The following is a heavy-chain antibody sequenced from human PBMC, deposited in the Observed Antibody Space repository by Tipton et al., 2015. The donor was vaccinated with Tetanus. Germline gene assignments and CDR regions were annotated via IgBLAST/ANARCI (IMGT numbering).Heavy chain of an antibody. V-gene: IGHV3-11*01. Sequence: SLRLSWAASGFTFSDYYMGWIRQAPGKGLEWVSYISSSGSTIYYADSVKGRFTISRDNAKNSLYLQMNSRRAEDTAVYYCARVMYDSSGFDYWGQGTLVPVSS. CDR1: GFTFSDYY. CDR3: ARVMYDSSGFDY. D-gene: IGHD3-22*01. J-gene: IGHJ4*02. CDR2: ISSSGSTI.